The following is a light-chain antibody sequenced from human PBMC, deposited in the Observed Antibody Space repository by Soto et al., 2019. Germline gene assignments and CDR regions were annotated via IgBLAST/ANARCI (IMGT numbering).Light chain of an antibody. Sequence: DIQMTQSPSSLSASVGDRVTITCQASQGITKSLNWYQQKPGKAPKLLIYDASILETGVPSRFTGSGSGTDFTFTISGPQPEDIATYYCQQHEDLPLTFGPGTKVNIK. V-gene: IGKV1-33*01. CDR1: QGITKS. CDR2: DAS. CDR3: QQHEDLPLT. J-gene: IGKJ3*01.